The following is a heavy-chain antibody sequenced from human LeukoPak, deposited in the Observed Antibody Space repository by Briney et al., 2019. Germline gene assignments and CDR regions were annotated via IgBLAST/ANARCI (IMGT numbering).Heavy chain of an antibody. CDR3: ARGRYYASSGNDY. CDR1: GGTFSSYA. CDR2: IIPSFGTA. Sequence: SVKVSCKASGGTFSSYAISWVRQAPGQGLEWMGRIIPSFGTANYAQKFQGRVTITTDESTSTVYMELSRLRSEDTAVYYCARGRYYASSGNDYWGQGTLVTVSS. J-gene: IGHJ4*02. V-gene: IGHV1-69*05. D-gene: IGHD3-22*01.